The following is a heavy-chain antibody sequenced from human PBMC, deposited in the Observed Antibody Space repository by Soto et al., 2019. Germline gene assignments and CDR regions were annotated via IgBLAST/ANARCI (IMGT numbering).Heavy chain of an antibody. J-gene: IGHJ3*02. CDR3: ARSKGGLVVPAPAVFDI. V-gene: IGHV3-48*01. Sequence: GGSLRLSCAASGFTFSSYSMNWVRQAPGKGLEWVSYISSSSSTIYYADSVKGRFTISRDNAKNSLYLQMNSLRAEDTAVYYCARSKGGLVVPAPAVFDISGQGSMVIVSS. D-gene: IGHD2-2*01. CDR1: GFTFSSYS. CDR2: ISSSSSTI.